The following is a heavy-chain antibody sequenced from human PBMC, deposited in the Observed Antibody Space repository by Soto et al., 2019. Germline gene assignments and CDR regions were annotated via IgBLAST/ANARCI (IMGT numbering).Heavy chain of an antibody. CDR2: IKSKTDGGTT. V-gene: IGHV3-15*01. CDR1: GFTFSNAR. Sequence: PGGSLRLSCAASGFTFSNARMSWVRQAPGKGLEWVGRIKSKTDGGTTDCAAPVKGRFTISRDDSKNTLYLQMNSLKTEDTAVYYCTTDEAVVVPQNDALDIWGQGTMVPVSS. CDR3: TTDEAVVVPQNDALDI. J-gene: IGHJ3*02. D-gene: IGHD2-2*01.